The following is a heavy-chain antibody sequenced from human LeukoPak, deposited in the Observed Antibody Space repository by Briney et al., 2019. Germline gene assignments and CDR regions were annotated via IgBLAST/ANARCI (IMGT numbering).Heavy chain of an antibody. CDR3: ARDSVGYSYGENWFDP. J-gene: IGHJ5*02. V-gene: IGHV3-64*01. Sequence: GGSLRLSCAASGFTFSGYAMHWVRQAPGKGLEYVSAISSNGGSTYYANSVKGRFTISRDNSKNTLYLQMGSLRAEDMAVYYCARDSVGYSYGENWFDPWGQGTLVTVSS. D-gene: IGHD5-18*01. CDR2: ISSNGGST. CDR1: GFTFSGYA.